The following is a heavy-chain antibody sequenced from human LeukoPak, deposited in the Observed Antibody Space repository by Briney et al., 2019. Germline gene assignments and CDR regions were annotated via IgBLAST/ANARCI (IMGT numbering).Heavy chain of an antibody. CDR1: GFTFSSYW. CDR2: ISGSGGST. D-gene: IGHD6-19*01. Sequence: GGSLRLSCAASGFTFSSYWMSWVRQAPGKGLEWVSAISGSGGSTYYADSVKGRFTISRDNSKNTLYLQMNSLRAEDTAVYYCAKDSYSSGWCHFDYWGQGTLVTVSS. V-gene: IGHV3-23*01. J-gene: IGHJ4*02. CDR3: AKDSYSSGWCHFDY.